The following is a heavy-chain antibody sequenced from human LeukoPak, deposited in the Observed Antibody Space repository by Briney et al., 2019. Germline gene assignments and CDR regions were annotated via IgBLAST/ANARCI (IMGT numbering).Heavy chain of an antibody. J-gene: IGHJ6*03. V-gene: IGHV4-59*12. CDR3: ARGGHYDSSGDANLYYYYYMDV. CDR2: IYYSGST. Sequence: SETLSLTCTVSGGSISSYYWSWIRQPPGKGLEWIGYIYYSGSTYYNPSLKSRVTISVDTSKNQFSLKLSSVTAADTAVYYCARGGHYDSSGDANLYYYYYMDVWGKETTVTVSS. D-gene: IGHD3-22*01. CDR1: GGSISSYY.